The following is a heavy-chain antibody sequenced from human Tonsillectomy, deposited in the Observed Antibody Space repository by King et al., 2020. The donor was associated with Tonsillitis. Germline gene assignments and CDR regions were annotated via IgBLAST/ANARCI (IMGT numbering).Heavy chain of an antibody. CDR2: IKPDGSEK. J-gene: IGHJ4*02. CDR3: ARDFWSGHY. Sequence: VQLVESGGGLVQPGGSLRLSCAASGFTFSSYWMSWVRQAPGKGLEWVANIKPDGSEKYYVDSVKGRFTTSRDNAKNSLYLQMNSLRAEDTAVDYCARDFWSGHYWGQGTLVTVSS. CDR1: GFTFSSYW. D-gene: IGHD3-3*01. V-gene: IGHV3-7*03.